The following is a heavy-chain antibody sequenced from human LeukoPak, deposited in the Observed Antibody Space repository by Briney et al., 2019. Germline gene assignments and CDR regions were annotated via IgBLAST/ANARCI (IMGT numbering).Heavy chain of an antibody. CDR2: ISYNSGDI. J-gene: IGHJ4*02. CDR1: GFSFDDYA. D-gene: IGHD6-13*01. CDR3: AKDIRGSTSWYGLDY. Sequence: AGGSLRLSCAASGFSFDDYAMYWVRQAPGKGLEWVSGISYNSGDIGYADSVKGRFTISRDNAKNSLYLHMTSLRPEDTALYYCAKDIRGSTSWYGLDYWGQGTLVTVSS. V-gene: IGHV3-9*01.